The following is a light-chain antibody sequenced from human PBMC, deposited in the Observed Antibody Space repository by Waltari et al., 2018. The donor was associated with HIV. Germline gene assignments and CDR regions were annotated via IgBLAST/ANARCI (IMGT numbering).Light chain of an antibody. Sequence: EIVLTQSPATLSLSPGERVTLACSASQTVSSSLAWYQQRPGQAPRLLIYDASIRAAGIPARFRGSGSGTDFSLTITSLEPEDFAIYYCHQRSVWPLFTFGQGTKLEIK. CDR3: HQRSVWPLFT. CDR2: DAS. J-gene: IGKJ2*01. V-gene: IGKV3-11*01. CDR1: QTVSSS.